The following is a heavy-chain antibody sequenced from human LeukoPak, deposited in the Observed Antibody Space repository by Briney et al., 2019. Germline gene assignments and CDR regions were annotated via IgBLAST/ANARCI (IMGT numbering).Heavy chain of an antibody. CDR3: ARDRGRVSYGMDV. Sequence: SVKVSCKASGGTFSIYAISWVRQAPGQGLEWMGGIIPIFGTANYAQKFQGRVTITADESTSTAYMELSSLRSEDTAVYYCARDRGRVSYGMDVWGQGTTVTVSS. V-gene: IGHV1-69*13. J-gene: IGHJ6*02. D-gene: IGHD3/OR15-3a*01. CDR1: GGTFSIYA. CDR2: IIPIFGTA.